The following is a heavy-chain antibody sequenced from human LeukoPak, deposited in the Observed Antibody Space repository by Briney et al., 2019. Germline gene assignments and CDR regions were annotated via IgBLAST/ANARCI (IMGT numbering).Heavy chain of an antibody. J-gene: IGHJ4*02. CDR3: AGADRRGLTMLWAFDY. V-gene: IGHV4-39*01. CDR2: IYHSGST. CDR1: GGSISSSSYY. D-gene: IGHD3-10*01. Sequence: PSETLSLTGTVSGGSISSSSYYWGWIRQPPGKGLEGIGNIYHSGSTYYNPSLKSRVTISMDTSNNQFSLKLSSVTAADTAVYYCAGADRRGLTMLWAFDYWGQGTLVTVSS.